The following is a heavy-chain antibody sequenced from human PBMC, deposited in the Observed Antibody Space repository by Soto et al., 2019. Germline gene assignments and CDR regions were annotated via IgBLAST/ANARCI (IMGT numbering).Heavy chain of an antibody. CDR2: INTSGGSP. V-gene: IGHV1-46*01. CDR3: ARGGSHSDSYYYYGMDV. J-gene: IGHJ6*02. CDR1: GYTFTIYY. Sequence: ASVKVSCKAFGYTFTIYYIHWVRQAPGQGLEWMGVINTSGGSPTYAQKFQDRVTMTRDTSTSTVYMEMRSLRSEDTAVYYCARGGSHSDSYYYYGMDVWGQGTTVTVSS. D-gene: IGHD6-13*01.